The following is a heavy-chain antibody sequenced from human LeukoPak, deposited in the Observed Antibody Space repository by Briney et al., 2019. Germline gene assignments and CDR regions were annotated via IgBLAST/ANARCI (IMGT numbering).Heavy chain of an antibody. CDR3: ARNWGAGHPINFDY. J-gene: IGHJ4*02. D-gene: IGHD3-16*01. CDR1: GYTFTSYG. V-gene: IGHV1-18*01. CDR2: ISGYNGDT. Sequence: ASVKVSCKASGYTFTSYGISWVRQAPGQGLEWMGWISGYNGDTKYSQKFQGRVTMTTDTSTNTVYMDLRRLRSDDTATYYCARNWGAGHPINFDYWGQGTLVTVSS.